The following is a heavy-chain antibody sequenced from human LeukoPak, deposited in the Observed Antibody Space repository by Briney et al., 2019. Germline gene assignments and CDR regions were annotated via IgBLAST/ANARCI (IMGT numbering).Heavy chain of an antibody. CDR2: IYYSGST. D-gene: IGHD3-10*01. V-gene: IGHV4-59*01. CDR3: ARQSLDYYGSGSYLAIFDY. CDR1: GGTISSYY. Sequence: SETLSLTCTVSGGTISSYYWSWIRQPPGKGLEWIGYIYYSGSTNYNPSLKSRVTISVDTSKNQFSLKLSSVTAADTAVYYCARQSLDYYGSGSYLAIFDYWGQGILVTVSS. J-gene: IGHJ4*02.